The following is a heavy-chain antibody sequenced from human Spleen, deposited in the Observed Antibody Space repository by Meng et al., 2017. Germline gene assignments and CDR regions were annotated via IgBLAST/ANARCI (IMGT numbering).Heavy chain of an antibody. CDR3: ARDFSGNYMSAAFDI. Sequence: ASVKVSCKASGYTFTGYYMHWVRQAPGQGLEWMGIINPSGGSTSYAQKFQGRVTMTRDTSTSTVYMELSSLRSEDTAVYYCARDFSGNYMSAAFDIWGQGTMVTVSS. CDR1: GYTFTGYY. CDR2: INPSGGST. D-gene: IGHD4-23*01. J-gene: IGHJ3*02. V-gene: IGHV1-46*01.